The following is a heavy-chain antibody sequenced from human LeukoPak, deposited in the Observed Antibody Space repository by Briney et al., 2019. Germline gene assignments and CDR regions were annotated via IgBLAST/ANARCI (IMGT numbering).Heavy chain of an antibody. CDR3: TKSDGYGLIRI. CDR2: IYYTGNT. D-gene: IGHD3-10*01. Sequence: SETLSLTCSVYGDSIIGYYWGWIRQPPGKGLEWIGNIYYTGNTSYNSSLKSRVTISLDPSKNQFSLKVISMTAADTAAYYCTKSDGYGLIRICGRGTMVTVSS. J-gene: IGHJ3*02. CDR1: GDSIIGYY. V-gene: IGHV4-39*07.